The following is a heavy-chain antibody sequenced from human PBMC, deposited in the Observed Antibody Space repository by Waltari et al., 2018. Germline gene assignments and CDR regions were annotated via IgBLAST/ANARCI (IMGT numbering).Heavy chain of an antibody. J-gene: IGHJ4*02. D-gene: IGHD5-12*01. CDR2: IYYSGST. CDR3: ARVKRRRDGYNYMDY. CDR1: GGSISSSSYY. V-gene: IGHV4-39*07. Sequence: QLQLQESGPGLVKPSETLSLTCTVSGGSISSSSYYWGWIRQPPGKGLEWIGSIYYSGSTYYNPSLKSRVTISVDTSKNQFSLKLSSVTAADTAVYYCARVKRRRDGYNYMDYWGQGTLVTVSS.